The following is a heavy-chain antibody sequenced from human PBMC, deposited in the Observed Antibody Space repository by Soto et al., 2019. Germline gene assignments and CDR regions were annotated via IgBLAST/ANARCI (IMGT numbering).Heavy chain of an antibody. V-gene: IGHV4-59*08. Sequence: QVQLQESGPGLVKPSETLSLTCIVSGGSINTHDWTWIRQSPGKGLEWIGYIYNSGVTKYNPSLQSLVTLSLDTSQNQFSLQLTAVTAADTAVYFCARHRLLEVATCAFDIWGQGTVVTASS. CDR2: IYNSGVT. CDR3: ARHRLLEVATCAFDI. J-gene: IGHJ3*02. CDR1: GGSINTHD. D-gene: IGHD5-12*01.